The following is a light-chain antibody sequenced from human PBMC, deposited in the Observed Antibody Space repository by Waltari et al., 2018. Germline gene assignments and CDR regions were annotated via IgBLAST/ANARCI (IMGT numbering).Light chain of an antibody. J-gene: IGLJ2*01. CDR3: QSSDKDLNVL. CDR2: ENF. CDR1: NSSIGNAFV. Sequence: QSVLTQPPSVSGAPGQTVTISCTRDNSSIGNAFVQWYQQLPGTAPKLPIYENFRRPSGISDRFSGSQSATSVSLTITGLQSEDEADYYCQSSDKDLNVLFGGGARLTVL. V-gene: IGLV1-40*01.